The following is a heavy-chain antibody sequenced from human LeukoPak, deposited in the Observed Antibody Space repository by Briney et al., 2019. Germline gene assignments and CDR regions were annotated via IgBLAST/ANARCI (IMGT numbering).Heavy chain of an antibody. V-gene: IGHV4-39*07. Sequence: PSETLSLTCTVSGGSISSSSYYWGWIRQPPGKGLERIGSIYYSGSTYYNPSLKSRVTISVDTSKNQFSLKLSSVTAADTAVYYCARAGSNWFDPWGQGTLVTVSS. CDR2: IYYSGST. J-gene: IGHJ5*02. CDR3: ARAGSNWFDP. CDR1: GGSISSSSYY.